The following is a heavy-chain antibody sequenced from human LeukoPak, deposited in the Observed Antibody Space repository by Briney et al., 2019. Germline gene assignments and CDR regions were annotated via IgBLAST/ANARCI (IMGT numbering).Heavy chain of an antibody. D-gene: IGHD3-10*01. Sequence: PGGSLRLSCAASGFTVSSNYMSWVRQAPGKGLEWVSVIYSGGSTYYADSVKGRFTISRDNSMNTLYLQMNSLRAEDTAVYYCARLSGILYYFDYWGQGTLVTVSS. CDR2: IYSGGST. J-gene: IGHJ4*02. CDR3: ARLSGILYYFDY. V-gene: IGHV3-53*01. CDR1: GFTVSSNY.